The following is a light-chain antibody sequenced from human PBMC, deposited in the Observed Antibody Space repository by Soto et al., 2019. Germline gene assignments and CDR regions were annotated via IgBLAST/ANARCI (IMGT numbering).Light chain of an antibody. CDR3: LQDYNSPVT. CDR2: AAS. V-gene: IGKV1-6*01. Sequence: AIQMTQSPSSLSASVGDRVTITCRASQGIRNDLGWYHQKPGKAPKLLIYAASSLQSGVPSRLSGSGSGAEFILTISSLQPEEFATYYCLQDYNSPVTCGRGTKVDSK. CDR1: QGIRND. J-gene: IGKJ4*01.